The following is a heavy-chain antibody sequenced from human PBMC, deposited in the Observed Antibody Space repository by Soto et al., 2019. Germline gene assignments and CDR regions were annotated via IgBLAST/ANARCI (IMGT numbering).Heavy chain of an antibody. Sequence: PVKVSCKAFVYTFTSYRISWVRHAPGQGLEWMGWISAYNGNTNYAQKLQGRVTMTTDTSTSTAYMELRSLRSDDTAVYYCARDPYYDFWSGSPVFYYYGMDVWGQGTTVTVSS. D-gene: IGHD3-3*01. CDR2: ISAYNGNT. J-gene: IGHJ6*02. CDR3: ARDPYYDFWSGSPVFYYYGMDV. V-gene: IGHV1-18*01. CDR1: VYTFTSYR.